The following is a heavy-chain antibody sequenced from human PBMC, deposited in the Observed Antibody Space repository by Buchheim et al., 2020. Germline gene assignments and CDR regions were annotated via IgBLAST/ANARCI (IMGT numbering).Heavy chain of an antibody. CDR1: GFTFSDYY. D-gene: IGHD5-24*01. V-gene: IGHV3-7*01. Sequence: VQLVESGGGLVKPGGSLRLSCAASGFTFSDYYMSWIRQAPGKGLEWVANINQDGSEKHYVDSLKGRFTISRDNAKKSLYLQMDSLRVEDTAIYYCARDPVRGDRYNHDFWGQGTL. CDR3: ARDPVRGDRYNHDF. J-gene: IGHJ4*02. CDR2: INQDGSEK.